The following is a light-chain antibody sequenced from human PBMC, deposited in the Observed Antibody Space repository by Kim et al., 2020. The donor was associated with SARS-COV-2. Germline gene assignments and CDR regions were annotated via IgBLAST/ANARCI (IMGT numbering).Light chain of an antibody. CDR1: SSDVGVYDY. CDR2: DVN. CDR3: SSYRSSTTVV. Sequence: GQSLPISCIGTSSDVGVYDYVSWYQQHPGKAPKLVIYDVNKRPSGLSNRFSGSKSGNTASLTISGLQAEDEADYYCSSYRSSTTVVFGGGTQLTVL. V-gene: IGLV2-14*04. J-gene: IGLJ2*01.